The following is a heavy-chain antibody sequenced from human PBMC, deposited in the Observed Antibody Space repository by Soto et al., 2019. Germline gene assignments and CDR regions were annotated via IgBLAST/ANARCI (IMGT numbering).Heavy chain of an antibody. Sequence: GDSLRLSFSPSGFTFRDYYLSWIRQAPGKVLEWVLYISSSGSTIYYADSVKGRFTISRDNAKNSLYLQMNSLRAEDTAVYYCARGLTYVDYEGYWGQGT. J-gene: IGHJ4*02. CDR1: GFTFRDYY. CDR3: ARGLTYVDYEGY. CDR2: ISSSGSTI. D-gene: IGHD4-17*01. V-gene: IGHV3-11*01.